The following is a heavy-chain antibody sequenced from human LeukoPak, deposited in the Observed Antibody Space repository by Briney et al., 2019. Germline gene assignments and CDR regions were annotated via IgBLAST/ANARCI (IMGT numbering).Heavy chain of an antibody. CDR2: ISGSGGST. D-gene: IGHD1-26*01. Sequence: GGSLRLSCAASGVTFSSYAMSWVRQAPGKGLEWVSGISGSGGSTYYADSVKGRFTISRDNSKNTLYLQMNSLRAEDTAVYYCAKAGSHSYFDDWGQGTLVTVSA. V-gene: IGHV3-23*01. CDR1: GVTFSSYA. CDR3: AKAGSHSYFDD. J-gene: IGHJ4*02.